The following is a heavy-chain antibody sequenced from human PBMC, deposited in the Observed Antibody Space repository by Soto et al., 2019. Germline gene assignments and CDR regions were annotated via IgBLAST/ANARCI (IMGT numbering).Heavy chain of an antibody. D-gene: IGHD2-15*01. J-gene: IGHJ4*02. CDR3: ASGLGYCSGGSCYAGY. V-gene: IGHV3-66*01. CDR2: IYSGGST. Sequence: EVQLVESGGGLVQPGGSLRLSCAASGFTVSSNYMSWVRQAPWKGLEWVSVIYSGGSTYYADSVKGRFTISRDNSKNTLYLQMNSLRAEDTAVYYCASGLGYCSGGSCYAGYWGQGTLVTVSS. CDR1: GFTVSSNY.